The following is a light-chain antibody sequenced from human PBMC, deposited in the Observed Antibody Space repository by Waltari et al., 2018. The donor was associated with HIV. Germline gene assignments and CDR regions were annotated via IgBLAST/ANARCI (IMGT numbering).Light chain of an antibody. Sequence: QSVLTQPASVSGAPGHSITISCTGTASDFGDYNYVSWYQQLPGKAPKLVIYDVTQRPSGISHRFSGSRSGTTASLTISFLQAEDEADYYCSSYARNSPWLFGGGTKLTVL. CDR1: ASDFGDYNY. J-gene: IGLJ2*01. CDR2: DVT. CDR3: SSYARNSPWL. V-gene: IGLV2-14*03.